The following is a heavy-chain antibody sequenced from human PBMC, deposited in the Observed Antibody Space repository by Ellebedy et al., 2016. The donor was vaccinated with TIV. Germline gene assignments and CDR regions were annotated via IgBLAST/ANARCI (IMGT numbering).Heavy chain of an antibody. D-gene: IGHD3-9*01. J-gene: IGHJ4*02. CDR1: GFTFSSYW. Sequence: GESLKISCAVSGFTFSSYWMHWVRQAPGKGLVWVSRINGDGSSTTYADSVKGRFTISRDNSKNTLYLQMNSLRAEDTAVYYCARDPRTLRYFDWLLAPYFDYWGQGTLVTVSS. V-gene: IGHV3-74*01. CDR2: INGDGSST. CDR3: ARDPRTLRYFDWLLAPYFDY.